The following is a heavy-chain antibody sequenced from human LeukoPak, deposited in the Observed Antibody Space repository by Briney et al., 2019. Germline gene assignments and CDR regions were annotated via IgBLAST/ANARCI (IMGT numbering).Heavy chain of an antibody. V-gene: IGHV4-39*01. Sequence: SEALSLTCTVSGGSISSSSYYWGWIRQPPGKGLEWIGSIYYSGSTYYNPSLKSRVTISVDTSKNQFSLKLSSVTAADTAVYYCARHLTVVVAVFDYWGQGTLVTVSS. J-gene: IGHJ4*02. D-gene: IGHD2-15*01. CDR3: ARHLTVVVAVFDY. CDR2: IYYSGST. CDR1: GGSISSSSYY.